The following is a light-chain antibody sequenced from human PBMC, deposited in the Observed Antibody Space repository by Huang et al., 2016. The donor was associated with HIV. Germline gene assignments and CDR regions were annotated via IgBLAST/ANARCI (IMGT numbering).Light chain of an antibody. J-gene: IGKJ2*01. CDR2: DAS. CDR1: QSVFSY. V-gene: IGKV3-11*01. Sequence: EIVLTQSPATLSLSPGESATLSCRTSQSVFSYLAWYQQRPGQAPRLLFYDASNRATGVSARFSGSGSGTDFALTISSLESEDFAVYYCQQRSAWPRTFGQGTKLEI. CDR3: QQRSAWPRT.